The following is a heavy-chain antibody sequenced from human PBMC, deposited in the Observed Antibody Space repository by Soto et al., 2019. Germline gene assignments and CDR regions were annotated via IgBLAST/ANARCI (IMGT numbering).Heavy chain of an antibody. CDR1: GGNFSSHG. D-gene: IGHD6-19*01. J-gene: IGHJ5*02. CDR3: ARVSGRGWYNWFGP. CDR2: IMPIFGTT. Sequence: SVKVSCKASGGNFSSHGISWVRQAPGQGLEFMGGIMPIFGTTNYAQKFRGRVTITADEPTSTVYMELRSLRSEDTAVYYCARVSGRGWYNWFGPWGQGPPVTASS. V-gene: IGHV1-69*13.